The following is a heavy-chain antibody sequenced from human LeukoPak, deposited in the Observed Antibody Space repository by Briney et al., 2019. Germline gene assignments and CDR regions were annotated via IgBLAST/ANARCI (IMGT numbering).Heavy chain of an antibody. J-gene: IGHJ3*02. D-gene: IGHD4-17*01. CDR3: TTGTTVTPTLDAFDI. CDR1: GFTFSSYS. Sequence: GGSLRLSCAASGFTFSSYSMSWVRQAPGKGLEWVGRIKSKTDGGTTDYAAPVKGRFTISRDDSKNTLYLQMNSLKTEDTAVYYCTTGTTVTPTLDAFDIWGQGTMVTVSS. CDR2: IKSKTDGGTT. V-gene: IGHV3-15*01.